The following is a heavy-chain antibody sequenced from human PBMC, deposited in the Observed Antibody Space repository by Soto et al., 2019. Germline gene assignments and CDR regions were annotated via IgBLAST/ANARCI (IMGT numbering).Heavy chain of an antibody. CDR1: GGTFSSYT. Sequence: QVQLVQSGAEVKKPGSSVKVSCKASGGTFSSYTISWVRQAPGQGLEWMGRIIPILGIANYAQKFQGRVTITADKSTSTDYMELSSLRSEDTAVYYCARVYCSGGSCNFGMDVWGKGTTVSVSS. V-gene: IGHV1-69*02. D-gene: IGHD2-15*01. J-gene: IGHJ6*03. CDR2: IIPILGIA. CDR3: ARVYCSGGSCNFGMDV.